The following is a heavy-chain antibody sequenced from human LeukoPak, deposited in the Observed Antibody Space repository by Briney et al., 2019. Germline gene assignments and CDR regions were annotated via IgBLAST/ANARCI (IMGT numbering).Heavy chain of an antibody. V-gene: IGHV4-34*01. J-gene: IGHJ4*02. CDR3: ARILYSSNIDY. CDR1: GGSFSGYY. Sequence: SETLSLTCAVYGGSFSGYYWSWIRQPPGKGLEWIGDINHSGSTNYNPSLKSRVTISVDTSKNQFSLKLRSVTAADTAVYYCARILYSSNIDYWGQGSLVTVSS. CDR2: INHSGST. D-gene: IGHD6-19*01.